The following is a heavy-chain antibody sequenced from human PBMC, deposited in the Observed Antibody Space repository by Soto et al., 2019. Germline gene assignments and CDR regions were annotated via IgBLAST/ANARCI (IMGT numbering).Heavy chain of an antibody. D-gene: IGHD3-22*01. Sequence: GGSLRLSCAASGFTFSSYAMSWVRQAPGKGLEWVSAISGSGGSTYYADSVKGRFTISRDNSKNTLYLQMNSLRAEDTAVYYCAPSRDSSGYYLTPLGYWGQGTLVTVSS. J-gene: IGHJ4*02. CDR1: GFTFSSYA. V-gene: IGHV3-23*01. CDR3: APSRDSSGYYLTPLGY. CDR2: ISGSGGST.